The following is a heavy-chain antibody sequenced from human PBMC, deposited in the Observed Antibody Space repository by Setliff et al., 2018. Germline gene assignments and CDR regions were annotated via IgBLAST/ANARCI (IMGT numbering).Heavy chain of an antibody. V-gene: IGHV4-38-2*01. Sequence: PSETLSLTCGVSGYSISRGDFGGWIRQPAGEGLEWIGRLHTSGTTVYNPSLKGRVTLSADTSTNHFSLKVTSVTAXDTAVSXCASLTTIVGATDYWGQGALVTVSS. CDR3: ASLTTIVGATDY. J-gene: IGHJ4*02. D-gene: IGHD1-26*01. CDR2: LHTSGTT. CDR1: GYSISRGDF.